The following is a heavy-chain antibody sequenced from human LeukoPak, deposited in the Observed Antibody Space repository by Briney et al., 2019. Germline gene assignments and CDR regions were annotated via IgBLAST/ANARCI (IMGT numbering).Heavy chain of an antibody. Sequence: GGSLRLSCAASGFTFNSYAMNWVRQATRKGLEWVSFISGISLSIYYADSVKGRFTISRDNSKNTLYLQMNSLRAEDTAVYYCAKTYDSGSYDFDYWGQGTLVTVSS. CDR3: AKTYDSGSYDFDY. J-gene: IGHJ4*02. V-gene: IGHV3-23*01. CDR2: ISGISLSI. CDR1: GFTFNSYA. D-gene: IGHD5-12*01.